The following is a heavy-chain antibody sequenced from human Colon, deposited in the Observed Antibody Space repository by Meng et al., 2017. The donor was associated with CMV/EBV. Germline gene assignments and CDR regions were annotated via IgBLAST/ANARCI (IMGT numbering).Heavy chain of an antibody. CDR1: GFTFDDAA. CDR2: ISWNSGIV. D-gene: IGHD2-2*01. J-gene: IGHJ4*02. Sequence: SLKISCATSGFTFDDAAMHWVRQVPGEGLEWVAGISWNSGIVDYADSVKGRFTISRDNGKNSVYLQMNSLRIEDTALFYCVKDNGVSSSAMAGFFESWGQGTLVTVSS. CDR3: VKDNGVSSSAMAGFFES. V-gene: IGHV3-9*01.